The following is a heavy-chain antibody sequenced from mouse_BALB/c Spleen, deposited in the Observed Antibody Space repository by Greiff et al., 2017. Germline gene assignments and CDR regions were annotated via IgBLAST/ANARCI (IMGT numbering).Heavy chain of an antibody. Sequence: DVQLQESGGGLVQPGGSLKLSCAASGFTFSSYCMSWVRQTPDKRLELVATINSNGGSTYYPDSVKGRFTISRDNAKNTLYLQMSSLKSEDTAMYYCARDGLRRGYFDYWGQGTTLTVSS. CDR3: ARDGLRRGYFDY. CDR1: GFTFSSYC. V-gene: IGHV5-6-3*01. J-gene: IGHJ2*01. CDR2: INSNGGST. D-gene: IGHD2-4*01.